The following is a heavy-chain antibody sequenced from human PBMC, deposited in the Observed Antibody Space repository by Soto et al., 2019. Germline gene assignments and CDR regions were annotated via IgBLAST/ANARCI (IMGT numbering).Heavy chain of an antibody. Sequence: SETLSLTCTVSGGSISSGDYYWSWIRQPPGKGLEWIGYIYYSGSTYYNPSLKSRVTISVDTSKNQFSLKLSSVTAADTAVYYCARDRVDFWSGYPRTYGMDVWGQGTTVTVSS. J-gene: IGHJ6*02. CDR3: ARDRVDFWSGYPRTYGMDV. CDR1: GGSISSGDYY. CDR2: IYYSGST. V-gene: IGHV4-30-4*01. D-gene: IGHD3-3*01.